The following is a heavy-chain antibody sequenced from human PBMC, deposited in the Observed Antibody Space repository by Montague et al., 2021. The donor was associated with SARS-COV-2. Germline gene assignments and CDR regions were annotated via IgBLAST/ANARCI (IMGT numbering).Heavy chain of an antibody. J-gene: IGHJ2*01. V-gene: IGHV3-23*05. Sequence: SLRLSCAASGFTFGTYAMTWVRQLPGKGLEWVSSMPGSASSSYYGDSMKGRFTISRDNSKNTLYLQMNNLRGEDTALYFCARNKGAGAVTYFWYFDLWGQGTPVTVSS. CDR1: GFTFGTYA. D-gene: IGHD4-17*01. CDR2: MPGSASSS. CDR3: ARNKGAGAVTYFWYFDL.